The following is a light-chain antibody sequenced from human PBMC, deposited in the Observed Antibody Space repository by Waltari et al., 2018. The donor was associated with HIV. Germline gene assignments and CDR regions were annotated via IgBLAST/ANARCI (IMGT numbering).Light chain of an antibody. J-gene: IGLJ3*02. CDR3: QSYDGTLSVWV. V-gene: IGLV1-40*01. CDR1: TSNIGAGYE. CDR2: SNT. Sequence: QSVLTQPPSVSGAPGQRVSLSCAGQTSNIGAGYEVHCYLQLPGAAPNLLIHSNTERPSGIPDRFSGSRSGASASLAITGLQVEDEGDYYCQSYDGTLSVWVFGGGTKLTVL.